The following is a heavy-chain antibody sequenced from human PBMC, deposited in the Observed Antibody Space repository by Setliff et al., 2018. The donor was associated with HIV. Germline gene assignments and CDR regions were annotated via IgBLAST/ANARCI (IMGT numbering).Heavy chain of an antibody. V-gene: IGHV4-61*02. D-gene: IGHD4-17*01. Sequence: PSETLSLTCAVSGSSISSGSYYWSWIRQPAGKGLEWIGRVYTSGSPNYNPSFNSRVTMSVDTSKNQFSLKLTSVTASDTAVYYCARAAAGNTGPFDLWGQGSPVTVSS. CDR1: GSSISSGSYY. CDR2: VYTSGSP. J-gene: IGHJ4*02. CDR3: ARAAAGNTGPFDL.